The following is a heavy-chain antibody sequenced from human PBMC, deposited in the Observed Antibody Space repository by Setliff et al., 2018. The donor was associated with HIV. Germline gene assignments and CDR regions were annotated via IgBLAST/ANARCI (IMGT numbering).Heavy chain of an antibody. J-gene: IGHJ4*02. V-gene: IGHV1-18*01. CDR2: ISAYNGNT. CDR3: ARNPHYFDRSGYYSWFYFDY. D-gene: IGHD3-22*01. CDR1: GYTFTSYG. Sequence: ASVKVSCKASGYTFTSYGISWVRQAPGQGLEWMGWISAYNGNTNYAQKLQGRVTMTTDTSTSTAYMELRSLRSDDTAVYYCARNPHYFDRSGYYSWFYFDYWGQGTLVTVSS.